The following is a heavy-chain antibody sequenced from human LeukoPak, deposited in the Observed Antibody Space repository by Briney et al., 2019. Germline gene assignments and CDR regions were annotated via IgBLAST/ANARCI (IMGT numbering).Heavy chain of an antibody. CDR3: AKGPWFGELLSYD. V-gene: IGHV3-23*01. Sequence: GGSLRLSCAASGFTFSRSDMSWIRQTPGKGLEWVSATSSSGGNTFTADSVKGRFTISRDNSKNTLYLQMNSLRAEDTAVYYCAKGPWFGELLSYDWGQGTLVTVSS. CDR2: TSSSGGNT. J-gene: IGHJ4*02. D-gene: IGHD3-10*01. CDR1: GFTFSRSD.